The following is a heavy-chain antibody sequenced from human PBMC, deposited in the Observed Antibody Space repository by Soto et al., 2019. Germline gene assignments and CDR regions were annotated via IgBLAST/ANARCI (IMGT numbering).Heavy chain of an antibody. D-gene: IGHD2-8*01. J-gene: IGHJ5*02. CDR2: IYYTGST. Sequence: QVQLQESGPGLVKPSQTLSLTCTVSGGSISSGGYYWSWIRQHPGNGLEWIGYIYYTGSTSYNPSLKSRVTISVDTSKNQFSLKLSAVTAADTAVYYCARGGDYCTNGVCSAYDPWGQGTLVTVSS. V-gene: IGHV4-31*03. CDR3: ARGGDYCTNGVCSAYDP. CDR1: GGSISSGGYY.